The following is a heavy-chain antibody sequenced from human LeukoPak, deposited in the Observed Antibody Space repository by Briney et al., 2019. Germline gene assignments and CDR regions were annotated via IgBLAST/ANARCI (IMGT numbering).Heavy chain of an antibody. J-gene: IGHJ6*02. V-gene: IGHV4-34*01. CDR1: GGSFSGYY. Sequence: PSETLSLTCAVYGGSFSGYYRSWIRQPPGKGLEWIGEINHSGSTNYNPSLKSRVTISVDTSKNQFSLKLSSVTAADTAVYYCARGQGADNGMDVWGQGTTVTVSS. D-gene: IGHD6-19*01. CDR2: INHSGST. CDR3: ARGQGADNGMDV.